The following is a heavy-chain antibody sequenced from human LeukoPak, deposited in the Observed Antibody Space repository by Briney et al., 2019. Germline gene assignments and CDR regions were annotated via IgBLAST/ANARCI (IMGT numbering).Heavy chain of an antibody. CDR3: AKDMGSSWTFDY. V-gene: IGHV3-9*01. J-gene: IGHJ4*02. CDR2: ISWNSGSI. CDR1: GFTFDDYA. Sequence: GGSLRLSCAASGFTFDDYAMHWVRQAPGKGLEWVSGISWNSGSIGYADSAKGRFTISRDNAKNSLYLQMNSLRAEDTALYYCAKDMGSSWTFDYWGQGTLVTVSS. D-gene: IGHD6-13*01.